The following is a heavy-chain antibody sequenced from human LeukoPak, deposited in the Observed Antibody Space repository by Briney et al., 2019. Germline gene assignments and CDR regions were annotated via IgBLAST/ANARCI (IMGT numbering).Heavy chain of an antibody. CDR3: ARAREDDGDYYFDY. D-gene: IGHD4-17*01. J-gene: IGHJ4*02. CDR1: GGSISSGDYY. Sequence: SETLSLTCTVSGGSISSGDYYWSWNRQPPGKGLEGIGYIYYSGSTYYNPSLKSRVTISADTSKNQFSLKVSSVTAADAAVYYCARAREDDGDYYFDYWGQGTLVTVSS. V-gene: IGHV4-30-4*08. CDR2: IYYSGST.